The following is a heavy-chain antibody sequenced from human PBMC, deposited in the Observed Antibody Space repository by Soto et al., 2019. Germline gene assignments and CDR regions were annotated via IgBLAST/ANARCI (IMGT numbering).Heavy chain of an antibody. J-gene: IGHJ6*02. Sequence: EVQLLESGGDLVQPGGSLRLSCAASGFTFSRYAMTWVRQAPGKGLEWVSTISPSGGSTYYADSVRGRFTISRDNSKNTVFLQMNSLRAEDTAVYYCARRGEGNYSYVMDVWGQGTTVTVSS. V-gene: IGHV3-23*01. CDR1: GFTFSRYA. D-gene: IGHD3-16*01. CDR2: ISPSGGST. CDR3: ARRGEGNYSYVMDV.